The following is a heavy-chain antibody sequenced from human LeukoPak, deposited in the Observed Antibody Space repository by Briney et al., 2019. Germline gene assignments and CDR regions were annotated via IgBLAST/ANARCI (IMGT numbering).Heavy chain of an antibody. V-gene: IGHV1-2*02. CDR2: INPNSGGT. CDR3: ARPSLWFGESPSAFDI. D-gene: IGHD3-10*01. CDR1: GYTFTGYY. J-gene: IGHJ3*02. Sequence: ASVKVSCKASGYTFTGYYMHWVRQAPGQGLEWMGWINPNSGGTNYAQKFQGRVTMTRDTSISTAYMELGRLRSDDTAVYYCARPSLWFGESPSAFDIWGQGTMVTVSS.